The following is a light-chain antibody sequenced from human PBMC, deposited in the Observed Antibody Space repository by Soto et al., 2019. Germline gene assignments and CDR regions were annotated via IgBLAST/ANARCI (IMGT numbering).Light chain of an antibody. CDR3: EQYGSSPRT. V-gene: IGKV3-20*01. Sequence: PGERATLSCRASQSVVSYYFAWYQQEPGQAPGLLIYGVSNRPTGIPERFSGSGSGTDFTLSISRLEPEDSAVYFCEQYGSSPRTFGQGTKVDIK. CDR2: GVS. CDR1: QSVVSYY. J-gene: IGKJ1*01.